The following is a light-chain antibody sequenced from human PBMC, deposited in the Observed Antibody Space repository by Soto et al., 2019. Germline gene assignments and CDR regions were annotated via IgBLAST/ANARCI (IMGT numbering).Light chain of an antibody. CDR3: QQYGGSPLYT. CDR2: GAS. CDR1: QSIGSSY. J-gene: IGKJ2*01. Sequence: DIVLTQSPGTLSLSPGERATLSCRASQSIGSSYLAWYQQAPGQAPRLLLYGASSRATGIPDRFSGSGSGTDFTLTISRLEPEDFAVYYCQQYGGSPLYTFGQGTKLEIK. V-gene: IGKV3-20*01.